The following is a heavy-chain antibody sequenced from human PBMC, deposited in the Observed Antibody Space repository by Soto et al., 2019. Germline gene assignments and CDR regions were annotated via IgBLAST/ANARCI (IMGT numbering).Heavy chain of an antibody. D-gene: IGHD4-17*01. V-gene: IGHV3-30-3*01. CDR2: ISYDGSNK. CDR1: GFTFSSCA. Sequence: QVQLVESGGGVVQPGRSLRLSCAASGFTFSSCAMHWVRQPPGKGLEWVAVISYDGSNKYYADSVKGRFTISRDNSKNTLYLQMNSLRAEDTAVYYCARESLRVGAFDIWGQGTMVTVSS. J-gene: IGHJ3*02. CDR3: ARESLRVGAFDI.